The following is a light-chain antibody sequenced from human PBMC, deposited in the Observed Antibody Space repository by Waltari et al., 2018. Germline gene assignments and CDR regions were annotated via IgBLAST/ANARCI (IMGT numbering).Light chain of an antibody. J-gene: IGKJ3*01. Sequence: DIQMTQSPSTLSAYVGDRVTITCRASQTISTWLAWYQQKPGKAPKVLIYSASSLQSGVPSRFSGSGSGTEFTLTISSLQPDDFGTYYCQQYNSYSGGTFGPGTKVDIK. CDR2: SAS. V-gene: IGKV1-5*03. CDR3: QQYNSYSGGT. CDR1: QTISTW.